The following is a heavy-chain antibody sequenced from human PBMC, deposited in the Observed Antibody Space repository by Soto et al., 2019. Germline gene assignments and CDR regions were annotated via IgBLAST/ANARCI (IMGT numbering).Heavy chain of an antibody. CDR2: IYPGDSDT. J-gene: IGHJ6*02. CDR1: GYSFTSYW. CDR3: SFLRSSSRNYYGMVF. D-gene: IGHD6-13*01. V-gene: IGHV5-51*01. Sequence: GESLKISCKGSGYSFTSYWIGWVRQMPGKGLEWMGIIYPGDSDTRYSPSFQGQVTISADKSISTAYLQWSSLKASDTAMYYCSFLRSSSRNYYGMVFWGQGTTVTVSS.